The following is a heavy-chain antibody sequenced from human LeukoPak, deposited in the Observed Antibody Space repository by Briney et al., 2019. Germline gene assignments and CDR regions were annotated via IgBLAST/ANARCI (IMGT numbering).Heavy chain of an antibody. CDR3: AREAFQFGQYYFDY. J-gene: IGHJ4*02. CDR2: INREGNDT. D-gene: IGHD3-10*01. V-gene: IGHV3-74*01. CDR1: GSTFNSHW. Sequence: GGSLRLSCGASGSTFNSHWMHWVRQAPGKGLVWVSRINREGNDTIYADSVKGRFTISRDNAKNTPYLQMTSLRAEDTALYYCAREAFQFGQYYFDYWGQGTPVTVSS.